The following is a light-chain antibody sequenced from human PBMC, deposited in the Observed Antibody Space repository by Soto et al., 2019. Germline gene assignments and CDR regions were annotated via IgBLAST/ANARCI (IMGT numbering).Light chain of an antibody. Sequence: QSVLTQPPSVSGAPGQRVTISCTGSSSNIGAGYDVHWYQQLPGTAPKLLIYGNSNRPSGVPDRFSGSKSGTSASLAITGLQAEDQAHHYRQSYASSPSAFHVSGTGTKVTVL. V-gene: IGLV1-40*01. CDR1: SSNIGAGYD. J-gene: IGLJ1*01. CDR2: GNS. CDR3: QSYASSPSAFHV.